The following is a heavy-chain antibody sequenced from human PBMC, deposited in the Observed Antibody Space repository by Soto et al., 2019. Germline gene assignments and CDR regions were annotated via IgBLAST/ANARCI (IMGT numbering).Heavy chain of an antibody. D-gene: IGHD6-19*01. CDR3: ARVSYYSGWD. J-gene: IGHJ1*01. CDR2: TYYRSKWYS. CDR1: GDSVSSTSAA. V-gene: IGHV6-1*01. Sequence: SQTLSLTCAISGDSVSSTSAAWSWIRQSPSRGLEWLGRTYYRSKWYSDYAVSVKSRITINPDTSKNQFSLQLNSVTPEDTAVYYCARVSYYSGWDWGQCTMVTVSS.